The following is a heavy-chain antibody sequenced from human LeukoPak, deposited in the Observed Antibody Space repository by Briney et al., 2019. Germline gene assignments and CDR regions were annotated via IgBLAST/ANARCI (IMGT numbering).Heavy chain of an antibody. V-gene: IGHV4-30-2*01. D-gene: IGHD3-16*01. J-gene: IGHJ5*02. CDR2: IYHSGST. CDR1: GGSISSGDYY. Sequence: SQTLSLTCTVSGGSISSGDYYCNWIRQPPGKGLEWIGYIYHSGSTYYNPSLKSRVTISVDRSKNQFSLKLSSVTAADTAVYYCAGAYGNWFDPWGQGTLVTVSS. CDR3: AGAYGNWFDP.